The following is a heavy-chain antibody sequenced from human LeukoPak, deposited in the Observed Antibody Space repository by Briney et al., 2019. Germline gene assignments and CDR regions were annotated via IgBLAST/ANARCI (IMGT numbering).Heavy chain of an antibody. CDR3: ARQPPDTASFDY. Sequence: SETLSLTCTVSGGSINSYYWSWIRQPPGKGLEWIGYIYYSGGTNYNPSLKSRVTLSVDTSKNQVSLKLSSVTAADTAVYFCARQPPDTASFDYWGRGALVTVSS. V-gene: IGHV4-59*01. J-gene: IGHJ4*02. D-gene: IGHD3-22*01. CDR2: IYYSGGT. CDR1: GGSINSYY.